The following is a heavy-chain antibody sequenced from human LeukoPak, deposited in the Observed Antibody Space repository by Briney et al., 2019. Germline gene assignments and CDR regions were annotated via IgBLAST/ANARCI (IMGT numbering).Heavy chain of an antibody. J-gene: IGHJ6*02. D-gene: IGHD2-15*01. Sequence: LPGGSLRLSCAASGFTFSSYGMYWVRQAPGKGLEWVAVISDDGSNKYYADSVKGRFTISRDNSKNTLYLQMNSLRAEDTAVYYCWMRYCSGGSCYSWYGRYYYYGMDVWGQGTTVTVSS. V-gene: IGHV3-30*03. CDR1: GFTFSSYG. CDR3: WMRYCSGGSCYSWYGRYYYYGMDV. CDR2: ISDDGSNK.